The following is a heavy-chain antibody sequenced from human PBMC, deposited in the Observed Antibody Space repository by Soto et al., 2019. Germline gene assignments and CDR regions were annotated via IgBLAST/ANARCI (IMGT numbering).Heavy chain of an antibody. D-gene: IGHD1-26*01. CDR3: AKDLFGPSGSKRVYYYYGMDV. Sequence: PGGSLRLSCAASGFTFSSYAMSWVRQAPGKGLKWVSAISGSGGSTYYADSVKGRFTISRDNSKNTLYLQMNSLRAEDTAVYYCAKDLFGPSGSKRVYYYYGMDVWGQGTTVTVSS. V-gene: IGHV3-23*01. J-gene: IGHJ6*02. CDR1: GFTFSSYA. CDR2: ISGSGGST.